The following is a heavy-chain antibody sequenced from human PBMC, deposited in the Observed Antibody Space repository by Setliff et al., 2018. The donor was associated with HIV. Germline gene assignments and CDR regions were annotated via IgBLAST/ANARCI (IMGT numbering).Heavy chain of an antibody. D-gene: IGHD3-3*01. Sequence: ASVKVSCKASGGTFSSYAISWVRQAPGQGLEWMGGIIPIFGTTNYAQKFQGRVTITTDESTTTAYMELSSLRSEDTALYYCASGGNVGSGYDAVYYFDYWGQGTLVTVSS. CDR2: IIPIFGTT. V-gene: IGHV1-69*05. CDR1: GGTFSSYA. J-gene: IGHJ4*02. CDR3: ASGGNVGSGYDAVYYFDY.